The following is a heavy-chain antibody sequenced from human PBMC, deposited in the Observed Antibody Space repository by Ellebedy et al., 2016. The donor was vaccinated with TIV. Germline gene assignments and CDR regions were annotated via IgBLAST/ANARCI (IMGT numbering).Heavy chain of an antibody. D-gene: IGHD2-15*01. CDR3: ARGWSTPDS. J-gene: IGHJ4*02. V-gene: IGHV3-66*01. Sequence: GESLKISCAVSGFSVNNKYMSWVRQAPGKGLEWVAVLYISGSTYYADSVKGRFTISRDNAQNTLFLQMNSLRVEDTAVYYCARGWSTPDSWGQGTLVIVSS. CDR2: LYISGST. CDR1: GFSVNNKY.